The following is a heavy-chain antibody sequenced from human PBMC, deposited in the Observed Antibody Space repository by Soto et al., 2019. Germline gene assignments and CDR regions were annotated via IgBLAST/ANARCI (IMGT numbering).Heavy chain of an antibody. CDR3: ARDNGDSSYYYYGMDV. J-gene: IGHJ6*02. V-gene: IGHV1-69*12. Sequence: QVHLVQSGAEVKKSGSSVKVSCKASEGTFSSYGINWVRQAPGQGLEWMGRIIPIFNVSDFAQTFQDRVTINAEESTSTAYMELSSLRSDDTAVYYCARDNGDSSYYYYGMDVWGQGTTVTVSS. CDR2: IIPIFNVS. D-gene: IGHD4-17*01. CDR1: EGTFSSYG.